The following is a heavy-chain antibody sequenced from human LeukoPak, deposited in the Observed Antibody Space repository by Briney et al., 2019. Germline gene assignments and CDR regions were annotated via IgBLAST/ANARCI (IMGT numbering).Heavy chain of an antibody. CDR3: ARDFLRSVWGPYVDVFDI. CDR1: GYTFTSYG. CDR2: ISTYDDGR. Sequence: GASVKVSCRGFGYTFTSYGISWVRQAPGDGLEWMGWISTYDDGRSNAQKFQGRVTLTTDTSTNTAYMELTSLRSDDTAMYYCARDFLRSVWGPYVDVFDIWGQGTLVTVSP. D-gene: IGHD3-16*01. J-gene: IGHJ3*02. V-gene: IGHV1-18*01.